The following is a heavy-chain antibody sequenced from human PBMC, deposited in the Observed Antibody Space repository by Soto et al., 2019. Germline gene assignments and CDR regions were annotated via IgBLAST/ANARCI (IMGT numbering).Heavy chain of an antibody. CDR1: GYIFVNYG. CDR3: VMVDNYVTPTPQDV. D-gene: IGHD3-16*01. Sequence: QVQLVQSGDEVKKPGASVKVSCKASGYIFVNYGIAWVRQAPGQGLEWMGWISHYTGNTHSATKVQGRLTMTTDTSTSTAYMYLGSLTSDDTAVYYCVMVDNYVTPTPQDVWGQGTTVTVSS. J-gene: IGHJ6*02. V-gene: IGHV1-18*01. CDR2: ISHYTGNT.